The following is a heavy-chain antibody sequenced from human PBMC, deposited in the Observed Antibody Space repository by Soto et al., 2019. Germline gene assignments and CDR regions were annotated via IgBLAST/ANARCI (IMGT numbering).Heavy chain of an antibody. CDR3: AGGRLHLGELSSPFGH. V-gene: IGHV1-69*02. CDR2: IIPILGIA. Sequence: QVQLVQSGAEVKKPGSSVKVSCKASGGTFSSYTISWVRQAPAQGLEWMGRIIPILGIANYAQKFQGRVTITADKSTSTAYMELSSLRSEDTAVYYCAGGRLHLGELSSPFGHWGQGTLVTVSS. D-gene: IGHD3-16*02. CDR1: GGTFSSYT. J-gene: IGHJ4*02.